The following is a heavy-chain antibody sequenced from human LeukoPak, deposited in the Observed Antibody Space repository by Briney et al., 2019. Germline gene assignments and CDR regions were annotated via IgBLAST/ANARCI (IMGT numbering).Heavy chain of an antibody. CDR3: ARDGTYSSSSFDY. Sequence: GGSLRLSCAVSGFIFSSNAMHWVRQAPGKGLVWVSRINSDGSSTSYADSVKGRFTISRDNAKNTLYLQMNSLRAEDTAVYYCARDGTYSSSSFDYWGQGTLVTVSS. D-gene: IGHD6-6*01. J-gene: IGHJ4*02. V-gene: IGHV3-74*01. CDR1: GFIFSSNA. CDR2: INSDGSST.